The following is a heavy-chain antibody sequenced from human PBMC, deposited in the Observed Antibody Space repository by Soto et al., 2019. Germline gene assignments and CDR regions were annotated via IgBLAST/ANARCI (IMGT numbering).Heavy chain of an antibody. D-gene: IGHD4-4*01. CDR3: ATSDSRGASNPHYYYYGMYV. CDR1: GYTLTELS. J-gene: IGHJ6*02. V-gene: IGHV1-24*01. CDR2: FDPEDGET. Sequence: QVQLVQSGAEVKKPGASVKVSCKVSGYTLTELSMHWVRQAPGKGLEWMGGFDPEDGETIYAQKFQGRVTMTEDTSTDTAYMELSSLRSEERAVYYCATSDSRGASNPHYYYYGMYVWGQGTTVTVSS.